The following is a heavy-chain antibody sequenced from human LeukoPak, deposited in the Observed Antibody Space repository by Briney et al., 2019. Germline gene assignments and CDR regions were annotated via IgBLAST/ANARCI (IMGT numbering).Heavy chain of an antibody. CDR3: AKAYYYYDSSGYFDY. V-gene: IGHV1-69*01. CDR2: IIPIFGTA. CDR1: GGTFSSYA. J-gene: IGHJ4*02. Sequence: SVKVSCKASGGTFSSYAISWVRQAPGQGLEWMGGIIPIFGTANYAQKFQGRVTITADESTSTAYMELSSLRSEGTAVYYCAKAYYYYDSSGYFDYWGQGTLVTVSS. D-gene: IGHD3-22*01.